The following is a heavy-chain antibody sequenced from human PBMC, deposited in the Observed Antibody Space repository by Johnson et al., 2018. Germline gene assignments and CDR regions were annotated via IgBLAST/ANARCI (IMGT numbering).Heavy chain of an antibody. J-gene: IGHJ3*02. CDR3: AKGRVSFDI. CDR2: ISYDGSNK. Sequence: VQLVESGGGVVQPGRSLRLSCAASGFTFNNYGMHWVRQAPGKGLEWVAVISYDGSNKYYADSVKGRFTISRDNSKNTLYLQMNSLRAEDTAVYYCAKGRVSFDIWGQGTMVTVSS. V-gene: IGHV3-30*18. CDR1: GFTFNNYG.